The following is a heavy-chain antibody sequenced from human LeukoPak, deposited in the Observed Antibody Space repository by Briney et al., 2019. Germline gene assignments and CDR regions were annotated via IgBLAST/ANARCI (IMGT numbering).Heavy chain of an antibody. J-gene: IGHJ4*02. CDR3: ARVYYDSSGYYYFDY. V-gene: IGHV3-23*01. CDR2: IGGSSDDT. Sequence: PGGSLRLSCVASGFTYNSYTMSWVRQAPGKGLEWVSSIGGSSDDTYYADSVKGRFTISRDNSKNTVYLQMNSLRAEDTAVYYCARVYYDSSGYYYFDYWGQGTLVTVSS. CDR1: GFTYNSYT. D-gene: IGHD3-22*01.